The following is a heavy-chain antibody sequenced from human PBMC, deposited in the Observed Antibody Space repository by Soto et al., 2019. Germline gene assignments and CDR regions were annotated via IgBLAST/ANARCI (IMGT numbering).Heavy chain of an antibody. CDR3: ARDIRMNSLKPEYGRDA. J-gene: IGHJ6*02. CDR1: GVSMSRYY. CDR2: IYYSGST. V-gene: IGHV4-59*01. Sequence: ASDDLTVTSTVSGVSMSRYYWGGILQPPGTELEWIGYIYYSGSTNYNPSLKSRVTISVDTSKNQVSLKLSSVTAADTAVYYGARDIRMNSLKPEYGRDAVGEGTPVS. D-gene: IGHD5-18*01.